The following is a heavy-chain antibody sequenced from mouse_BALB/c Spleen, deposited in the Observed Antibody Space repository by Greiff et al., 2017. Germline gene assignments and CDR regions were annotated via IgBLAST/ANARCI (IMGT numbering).Heavy chain of an antibody. V-gene: IGHV1-9*01. CDR3: ARNGYRFAY. J-gene: IGHJ3*01. D-gene: IGHD1-2*01. Sequence: QVQLQQPGAEQMKPGASVKISCKATGYTFSSYWIEWVKQRPGHGLEWTGEILPGCGSTNYNEKFKGKATLTADTSSNTAYMQRSSLTSEDSAVYYCARNGYRFAYWGQGTLVTVSA. CDR2: ILPGCGST. CDR1: GYTFSSYW.